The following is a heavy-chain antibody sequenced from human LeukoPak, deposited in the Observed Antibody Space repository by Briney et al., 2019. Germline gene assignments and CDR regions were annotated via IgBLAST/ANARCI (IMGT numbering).Heavy chain of an antibody. CDR1: GFTFGSYA. V-gene: IGHV3-23*01. D-gene: IGHD6-19*01. CDR3: AKDLMGQWLSPYYYGMDV. J-gene: IGHJ6*02. Sequence: GGSLRLSCAASGFTFGSYAMGWVRQAPGKGLEWVSAISSSGASKYYADSVKGRFTISRDNSKNTLYLQMNSLRAEDTAVYYCAKDLMGQWLSPYYYGMDVWGQGTTVTVSS. CDR2: ISSSGASK.